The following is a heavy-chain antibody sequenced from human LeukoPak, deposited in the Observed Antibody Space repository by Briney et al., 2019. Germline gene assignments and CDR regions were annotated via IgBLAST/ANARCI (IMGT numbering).Heavy chain of an antibody. Sequence: PSETLSLTCTASGGSISNYYWSWIRQPPGKGLEWIGYIYYSGSTNYNPSLKSRVTILVDTSKNQFSLKLSSVTAADTAVYYCAREGYYDSSGPFDYWGQGTLVTVSS. J-gene: IGHJ4*02. CDR1: GGSISNYY. CDR3: AREGYYDSSGPFDY. V-gene: IGHV4-59*01. CDR2: IYYSGST. D-gene: IGHD3-22*01.